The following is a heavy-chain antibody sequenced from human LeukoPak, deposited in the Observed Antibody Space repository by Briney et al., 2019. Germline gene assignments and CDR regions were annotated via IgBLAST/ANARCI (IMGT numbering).Heavy chain of an antibody. V-gene: IGHV3-23*01. CDR2: ISGSGGST. CDR3: AKSLASGWYEWGYFDY. J-gene: IGHJ4*02. Sequence: GSLRLSCAASGSTFSSYAMSWVRQAPGKGLEWVSAISGSGGSTYYADSVKGRFTISRDNSKNTLYLQMNSLRAEDTAVYYCAKSLASGWYEWGYFDYWGQGALVTVSS. D-gene: IGHD6-19*01. CDR1: GSTFSSYA.